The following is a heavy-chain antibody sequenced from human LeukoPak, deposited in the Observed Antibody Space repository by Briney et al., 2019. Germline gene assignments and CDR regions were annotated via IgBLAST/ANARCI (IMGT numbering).Heavy chain of an antibody. CDR1: GFTFSNFW. D-gene: IGHD2-15*01. CDR2: IHGDGFTT. J-gene: IGHJ3*01. Sequence: PGGSLRLSCAASGFTFSNFWLHWVRQAPGKGLVWVSRIHGDGFTTSFADSVKGRFTISRDNAKNTQYLQLNSLRADDTAVYFCVRIADDGFDVWGQGTMVTVSS. V-gene: IGHV3-74*01. CDR3: VRIADDGFDV.